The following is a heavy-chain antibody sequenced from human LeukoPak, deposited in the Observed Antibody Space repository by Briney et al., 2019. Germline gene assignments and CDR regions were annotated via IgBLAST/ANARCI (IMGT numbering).Heavy chain of an antibody. D-gene: IGHD3-22*01. CDR2: INPNSGGT. V-gene: IGHV1-2*02. Sequence: ASVKVSCKASGYTFTGYYMHWVRQAPGQGLEWMGWINPNSGGTNYAQKFQGRVTMTRDTSISTAYMELSRLRSDDTAVYYCARTEDYDSSAYSEYWGQGTLVTVSS. J-gene: IGHJ4*02. CDR1: GYTFTGYY. CDR3: ARTEDYDSSAYSEY.